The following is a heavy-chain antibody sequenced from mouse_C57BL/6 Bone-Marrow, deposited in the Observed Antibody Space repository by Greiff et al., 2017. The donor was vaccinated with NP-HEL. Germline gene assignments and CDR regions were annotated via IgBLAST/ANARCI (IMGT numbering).Heavy chain of an antibody. J-gene: IGHJ4*01. D-gene: IGHD2-4*01. CDR1: GFNIKDYY. CDR3: TTWYDYEDYAMDY. Sequence: VQLQQSGAELVRPGASVKLSCTASGFNIKDYYMHWVKQRPEQGLEWIGRIDPEDGDTEYAPKFQGKATMTADTSSNTAYLQLSSLTSEDTAVYYCTTWYDYEDYAMDYWGQGTSVTVCS. V-gene: IGHV14-1*01. CDR2: IDPEDGDT.